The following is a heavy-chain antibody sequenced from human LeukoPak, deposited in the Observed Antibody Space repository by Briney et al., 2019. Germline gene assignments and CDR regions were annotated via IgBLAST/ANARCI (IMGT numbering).Heavy chain of an antibody. V-gene: IGHV1-18*01. D-gene: IGHD2-2*01. CDR2: ISACNGNI. J-gene: IGHJ4*02. Sequence: ASVKVSCTASGYTFTNYDISWVRQAPGQGLEWMGWISACNGNINYAQNFQGRVTMTTDTSTSTAYMELRSLRSDDTAVYYCARGRYCSSTSCSPSFYFDFWGQGTLVTVSS. CDR1: GYTFTNYD. CDR3: ARGRYCSSTSCSPSFYFDF.